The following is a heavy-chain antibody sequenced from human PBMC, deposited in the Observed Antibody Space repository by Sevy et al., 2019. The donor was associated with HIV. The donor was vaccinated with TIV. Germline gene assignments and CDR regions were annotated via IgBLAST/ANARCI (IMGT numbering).Heavy chain of an antibody. Sequence: GESLKISCAASGFTFDDHTMHWVRQPPGKGLEWVSLISWDGGSTYYADSVKGRFTISRDNSKNSLFLQMNSLGAEDTALYYCDKDMASEGGGAYYFDYWGQGTLVTVSS. V-gene: IGHV3-43*01. CDR3: DKDMASEGGGAYYFDY. CDR1: GFTFDDHT. D-gene: IGHD3-16*01. CDR2: ISWDGGST. J-gene: IGHJ4*02.